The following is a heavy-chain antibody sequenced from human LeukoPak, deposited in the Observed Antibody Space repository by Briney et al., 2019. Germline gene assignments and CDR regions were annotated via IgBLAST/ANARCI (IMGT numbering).Heavy chain of an antibody. V-gene: IGHV4-61*02. J-gene: IGHJ3*02. CDR1: GGSISSGSYY. CDR2: IYTSGST. CDR3: LASSGSDWNAFDI. Sequence: SQTLSLTCTVSGGSISSGSYYWSWIRQPAGKGLEWIGRIYTSGSTNYNPSLKSRVTISVDTSKNQFSLKLSSVTAADTAVYYCLASSGSDWNAFDIWGQGTMVTVSS. D-gene: IGHD3-22*01.